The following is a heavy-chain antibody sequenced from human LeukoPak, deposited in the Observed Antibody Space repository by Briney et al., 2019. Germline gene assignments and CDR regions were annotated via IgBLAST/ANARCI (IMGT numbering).Heavy chain of an antibody. D-gene: IGHD3-16*02. V-gene: IGHV3-53*01. Sequence: ETLSLTCTVSGGSISSYYWSWIRQPPGKGLEWVALIYNDGSTHYRDSVKGRFTISRDTSRNTLFLQMNSLRVEDSAMYYCVKRLTLGDLSIKGAFGLWGQGTVVTVAS. CDR2: IYNDGST. CDR1: GGSISSYY. CDR3: VKRLTLGDLSIKGAFGL. J-gene: IGHJ3*01.